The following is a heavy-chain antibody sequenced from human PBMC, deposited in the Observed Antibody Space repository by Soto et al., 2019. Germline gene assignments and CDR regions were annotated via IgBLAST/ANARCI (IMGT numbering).Heavy chain of an antibody. D-gene: IGHD3-10*01. CDR3: ARRYGPTYYYYYYGMDV. J-gene: IGHJ6*02. CDR2: IIPIFGTA. CDR1: GGTFSSYA. Sequence: ASVKVSCKASGGTFSSYAISWVRQAPGQGLEWMGGIIPIFGTANYAQKFQGRVTITADKSTSTAYMELSSLRSEDAAVYYCARRYGPTYYYYYYGMDVWGQGTTVTVYS. V-gene: IGHV1-69*06.